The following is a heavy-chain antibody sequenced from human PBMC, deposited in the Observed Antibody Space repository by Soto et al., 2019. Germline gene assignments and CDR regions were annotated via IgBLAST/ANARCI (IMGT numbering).Heavy chain of an antibody. CDR3: ASGNSSSWYGYYYGMDV. J-gene: IGHJ6*02. CDR2: MNPNSGNT. Sequence: QVQLVQSGAEVKKPGASVKVSCKASGYTFTSYDINWVRQATGQGLEWMGWMNPNSGNTGYAQKFQGRVTMTRNTSIRTAYMELSSLRSDDTAVYYCASGNSSSWYGYYYGMDVWGQGTTVTVSS. V-gene: IGHV1-8*01. D-gene: IGHD6-13*01. CDR1: GYTFTSYD.